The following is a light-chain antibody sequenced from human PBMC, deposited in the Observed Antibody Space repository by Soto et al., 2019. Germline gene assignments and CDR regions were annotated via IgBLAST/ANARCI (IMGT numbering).Light chain of an antibody. J-gene: IGLJ2*01. CDR3: CSYTISSILL. Sequence: QSALTQPASVSGSPGQSITISCTGTSSDVGGYNYVSWYQQHPGKAPKLMIYDVSIRPSGISDRFSGSKSGDTASLTISSLHSEDEADYYCCSYTISSILLFGGGTQLTVL. CDR1: SSDVGGYNY. V-gene: IGLV2-14*01. CDR2: DVS.